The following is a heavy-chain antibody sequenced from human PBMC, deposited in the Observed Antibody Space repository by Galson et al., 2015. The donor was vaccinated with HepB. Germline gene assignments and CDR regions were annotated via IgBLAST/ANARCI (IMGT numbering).Heavy chain of an antibody. CDR2: INHSGST. V-gene: IGHV4-34*01. J-gene: IGHJ4*02. Sequence: LSLTCAVYGGSFSGYYWSWIRQPPGKGLEWIGEINHSGSTSYNPSLKSRVTISVDTSKNQFSLKLSSVTAADTAVYYCARGHDDPFDYWGQGTLVTVSS. D-gene: IGHD3-3*01. CDR3: ARGHDDPFDY. CDR1: GGSFSGYY.